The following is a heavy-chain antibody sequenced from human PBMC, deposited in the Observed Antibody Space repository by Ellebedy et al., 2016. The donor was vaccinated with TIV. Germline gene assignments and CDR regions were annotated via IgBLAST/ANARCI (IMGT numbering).Heavy chain of an antibody. CDR2: ISSSSRYI. CDR1: GFTFSSYS. J-gene: IGHJ6*02. CDR3: ARDRSFIHVTRAPYGDYDPFYYYYGMDV. D-gene: IGHD4-17*01. Sequence: GGSLRLSCAASGFTFSSYSMNWVRQAPGKGLEWVSSISSSSRYIYYADSVNGRFTISRDNSKNTLYLQMNSLRAEDTAVYYCARDRSFIHVTRAPYGDYDPFYYYYGMDVWGQGTTVTVSS. V-gene: IGHV3-21*04.